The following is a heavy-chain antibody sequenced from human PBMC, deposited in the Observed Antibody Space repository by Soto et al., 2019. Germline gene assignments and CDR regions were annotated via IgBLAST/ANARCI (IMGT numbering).Heavy chain of an antibody. V-gene: IGHV4-4*07. J-gene: IGHJ6*02. CDR3: ARGRSGSYSFFDYYYGMDV. D-gene: IGHD1-26*01. CDR1: GGSISSYY. Sequence: SETLSLTCTVSGGSISSYYWSWIRQPAGKGLEWIGRIYTSGSTNYNPSLKSRVTMSVDTSKNQFSLKLSSVTAADTAVYYCARGRSGSYSFFDYYYGMDVWGQGTTVTVS. CDR2: IYTSGST.